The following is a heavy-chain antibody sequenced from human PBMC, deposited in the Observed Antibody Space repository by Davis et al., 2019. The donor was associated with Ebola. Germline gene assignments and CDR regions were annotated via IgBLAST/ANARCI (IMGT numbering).Heavy chain of an antibody. CDR1: GGSISSYY. CDR2: IYYSGST. Sequence: SETLSLTCTVSGGSISSYYWSWIRQPPGKGLEWIGYIYYSGSTNYNPSLKSRVTISVDTSKNQFSLKLSSVTAADTAVYYCARENTLGWYVYWGQGTLVTVS. CDR3: ARENTLGWYVY. J-gene: IGHJ4*02. D-gene: IGHD6-19*01. V-gene: IGHV4-59*12.